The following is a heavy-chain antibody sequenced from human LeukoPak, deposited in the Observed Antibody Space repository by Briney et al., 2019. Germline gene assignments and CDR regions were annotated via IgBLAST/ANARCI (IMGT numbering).Heavy chain of an antibody. D-gene: IGHD3-22*01. Sequence: GASVKVSCKASGYSFTTYAMNWVRQAPGQGLEWMGCINTNTGNPTYAQGFTGRFVFSLDTSVSTAYLQISSLKAEDTAVYYCARELLITRTWFDPWGQGTLVTVSS. CDR2: INTNTGNP. V-gene: IGHV7-4-1*02. CDR3: ARELLITRTWFDP. CDR1: GYSFTTYA. J-gene: IGHJ5*02.